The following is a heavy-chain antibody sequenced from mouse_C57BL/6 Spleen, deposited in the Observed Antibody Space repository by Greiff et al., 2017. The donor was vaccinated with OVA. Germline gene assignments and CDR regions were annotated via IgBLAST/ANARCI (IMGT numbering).Heavy chain of an antibody. J-gene: IGHJ3*01. D-gene: IGHD1-2*01. Sequence: VQLQQSGTELVKPGASVKLSCKASGYTFTSYWMHWVKQRPGQGLEWIGNINPSNGGTNYNEKFKSKATLTVDKSSSTAYMQLSSLTSEDSAVYYCARDGGGITRPGTWFAYWGQGTLVTVSA. CDR1: GYTFTSYW. V-gene: IGHV1-53*01. CDR2: INPSNGGT. CDR3: ARDGGGITRPGTWFAY.